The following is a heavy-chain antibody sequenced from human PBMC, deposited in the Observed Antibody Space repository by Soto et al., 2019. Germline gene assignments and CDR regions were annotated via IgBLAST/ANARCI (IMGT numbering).Heavy chain of an antibody. CDR3: AKDLFLGDYVSPWYYYGMDV. D-gene: IGHD4-17*01. CDR1: GFTFSSYG. V-gene: IGHV3-23*01. CDR2: ISGSGGST. Sequence: PGGSLRLCCAASGFTFSSYGRSWVRQAPGKGLEWVSAISGSGGSTYYADSVKGRFTISRDNSKSTLYLQMNSLRAEDTAVYYCAKDLFLGDYVSPWYYYGMDVWGQGTTVTVSS. J-gene: IGHJ6*02.